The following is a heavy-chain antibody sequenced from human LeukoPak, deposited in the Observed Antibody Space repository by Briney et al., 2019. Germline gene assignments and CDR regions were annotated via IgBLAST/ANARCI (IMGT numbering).Heavy chain of an antibody. CDR3: ARDTRVGATEYYFDY. J-gene: IGHJ4*02. V-gene: IGHV3-30*03. CDR1: GFTFNNYG. D-gene: IGHD1-26*01. Sequence: GGSLRLSCAASGFTFNNYGIHWVRRAPGKGLEWVAVISYDGSNKYYADSVKGRFTISRDNSKNTLYLLMNSLRAEDTAVYYCARDTRVGATEYYFDYWGQGTPVTVSS. CDR2: ISYDGSNK.